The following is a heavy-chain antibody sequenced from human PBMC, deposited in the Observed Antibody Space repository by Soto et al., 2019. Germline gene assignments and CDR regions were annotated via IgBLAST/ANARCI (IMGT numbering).Heavy chain of an antibody. CDR1: GFTFSSYS. D-gene: IGHD6-13*01. CDR2: ISSSSSYI. Sequence: GGSLRLSCAASGFTFSSYSMNWVRQAPGKGLEWVSSISSSSSYIYYADSVKGRFTISRDNAKNSLYLQMNSLRAEDTAVYYCARTLDSSSWIGAHYYYAMDVWGQGTTVTVSS. V-gene: IGHV3-21*01. J-gene: IGHJ6*02. CDR3: ARTLDSSSWIGAHYYYAMDV.